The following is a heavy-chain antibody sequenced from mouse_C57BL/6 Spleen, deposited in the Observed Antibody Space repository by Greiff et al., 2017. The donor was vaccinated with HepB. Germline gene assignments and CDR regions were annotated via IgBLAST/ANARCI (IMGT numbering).Heavy chain of an antibody. D-gene: IGHD2-5*01. CDR1: GYSITSDY. Sequence: VQLKQSGPGLAKPSQTLSLTCSVTGYSITSDYWNWIRKFPGNKLEYMGYISYSGSTYYNPSLKSRISITRDTSKNQYYLQLNSVTTEDTATYYCARSYSNYLAWFAYWGQGTLVTVSA. V-gene: IGHV3-8*01. J-gene: IGHJ3*01. CDR3: ARSYSNYLAWFAY. CDR2: ISYSGST.